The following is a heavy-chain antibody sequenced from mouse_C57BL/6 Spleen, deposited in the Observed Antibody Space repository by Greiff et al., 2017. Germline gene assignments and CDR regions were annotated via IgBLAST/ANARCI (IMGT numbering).Heavy chain of an antibody. V-gene: IGHV1-64*01. CDR2: IHPNSGST. J-gene: IGHJ2*01. CDR1: GYSFTSYW. CDR3: ARGRLITTVVAIDY. Sequence: QVQLQQPGAELVQPAASVSLSCKASGYSFTSYWMHWVQQRPGQGLEWIGMIHPNSGSTNYTELFQSKATLTVDQSSSTAYMQLSSLTSVDSAVYDCARGRLITTVVAIDYWGQGTTLTVSS. D-gene: IGHD1-1*01.